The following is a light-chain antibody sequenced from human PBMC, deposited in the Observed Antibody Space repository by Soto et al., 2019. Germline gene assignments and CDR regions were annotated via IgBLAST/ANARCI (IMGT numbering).Light chain of an antibody. CDR2: EVS. J-gene: IGLJ2*01. CDR3: SSYTSSNTLV. CDR1: SSNIGAGYD. V-gene: IGLV1-40*01. Sequence: QAVVTQPPSVSGAPGQRVTISCTGSSSNIGAGYDVHWYQQLPGTAPKLMIFEVSDRPSGVSNRFSGSKSGNTASLTISGLQAEDEADYYCSSYTSSNTLVFGGGTKLTVL.